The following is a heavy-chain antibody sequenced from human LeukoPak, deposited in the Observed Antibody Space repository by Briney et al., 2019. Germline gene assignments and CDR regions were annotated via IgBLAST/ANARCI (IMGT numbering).Heavy chain of an antibody. D-gene: IGHD3-10*01. CDR1: GYSISSGFY. CDR3: AREGGAWFGELIYYFDY. J-gene: IGHJ4*02. CDR2: IYHSGST. Sequence: SETLSLTCTVSGYSISSGFYWAWIRQTPGKGLEWIGSIYHSGSTYYNPSLQSRVTMSIDTSKNQFSLKLSSVTAADTAVYYCAREGGAWFGELIYYFDYWGQGTLVTVSS. V-gene: IGHV4-38-2*02.